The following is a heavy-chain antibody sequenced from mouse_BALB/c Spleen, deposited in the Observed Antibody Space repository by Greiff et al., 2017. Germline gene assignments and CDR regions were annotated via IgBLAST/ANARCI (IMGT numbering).Heavy chain of an antibody. CDR2: IWGGGST. CDR3: AKKELGRKDYYAMDY. J-gene: IGHJ4*01. CDR1: GFPFTSYG. D-gene: IGHD4-1*01. V-gene: IGHV2-5-1*01. Sequence: QVHVQQSGPSLVQPSQSLFITCTVSGFPFTSYGVHRVRQSPGKGLEWLGVIWGGGSTDHNAAFMSRPCSIKDNSKSQVFFKMNSLQADVTAIYYCAKKELGRKDYYAMDYWGQGTTVTVSS.